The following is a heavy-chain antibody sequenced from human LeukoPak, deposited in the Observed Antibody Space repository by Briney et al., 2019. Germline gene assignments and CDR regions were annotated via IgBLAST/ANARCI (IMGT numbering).Heavy chain of an antibody. CDR1: GFTVNTYS. V-gene: IGHV3-21*06. Sequence: GGSLRLSCEASGFTVNTYSMNWARQAPGKGLEWVSSIDSSGGYMFYADSVKGRFIISRDNAKDSLYLQMNSLRVEDTAVYYCLRGDRRDYWGQGTLVTVSS. CDR2: IDSSGGYM. J-gene: IGHJ4*02. CDR3: LRGDRRDY.